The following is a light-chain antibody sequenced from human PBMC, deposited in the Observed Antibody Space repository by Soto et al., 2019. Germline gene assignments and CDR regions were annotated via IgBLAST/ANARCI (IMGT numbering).Light chain of an antibody. CDR3: TSFTSGSTPYV. V-gene: IGLV2-14*03. Sequence: QSALTQPASVSGSPGQSITISCAGTSSDVGGYNYVSWYQQLPGKAPQLVIYDVTHRPSGVSDRFSGSRSGNTASLTISGLQAADEADYYCTSFTSGSTPYVLGTGTKVTVL. CDR2: DVT. CDR1: SSDVGGYNY. J-gene: IGLJ1*01.